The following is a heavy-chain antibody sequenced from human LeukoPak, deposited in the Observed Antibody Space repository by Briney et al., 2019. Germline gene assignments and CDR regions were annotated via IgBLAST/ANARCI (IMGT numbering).Heavy chain of an antibody. CDR3: ARHSYYYGSGSSSVFDY. CDR2: IYPGDSDT. Sequence: GESLQISCKGSGYSFTSYWIGWVRQLPGKGLEWVGIIYPGDSDTRYSPSFQGQVTISADKSISTAYLQWSSLKASDTAMYYCARHSYYYGSGSSSVFDYWGQGTLVTVSS. D-gene: IGHD3-10*01. V-gene: IGHV5-51*01. J-gene: IGHJ4*02. CDR1: GYSFTSYW.